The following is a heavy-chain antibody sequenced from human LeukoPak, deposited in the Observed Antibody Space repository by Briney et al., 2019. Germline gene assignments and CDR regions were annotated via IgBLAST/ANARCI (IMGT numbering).Heavy chain of an antibody. J-gene: IGHJ4*02. V-gene: IGHV3-74*01. D-gene: IGHD5-12*01. CDR2: INNDGVST. CDR1: GFTLSSYW. CDR3: ARRPLSGGYGGTIGY. Sequence: GGSLRLSCATSGFTLSSYWMHWVRQVPGKGLEWLSRINNDGVSTSYADSVKGRFTISRDNAKNTLYLRINSLRAEDTAIYYCARRPLSGGYGGTIGYWGQGTLVTVSS.